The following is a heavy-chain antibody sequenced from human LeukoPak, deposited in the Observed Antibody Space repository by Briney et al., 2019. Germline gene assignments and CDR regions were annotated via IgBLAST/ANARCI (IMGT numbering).Heavy chain of an antibody. CDR3: ARDSASGTMVRGVIITPLYYYGMDV. J-gene: IGHJ6*02. V-gene: IGHV1-18*04. CDR1: GYTFTGYY. Sequence: ASVKVSCKASGYTFTGYYMHWVRQAPGQGLEWMGWISAYNGNTNYAQKLQGRVTMTTDTSTSTAYMELRSLRSDDTAVYYCARDSASGTMVRGVIITPLYYYGMDVWGQGTTVTVSS. CDR2: ISAYNGNT. D-gene: IGHD3-10*01.